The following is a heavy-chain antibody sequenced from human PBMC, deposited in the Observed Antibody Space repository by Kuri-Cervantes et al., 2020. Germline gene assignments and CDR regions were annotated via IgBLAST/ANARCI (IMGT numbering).Heavy chain of an antibody. V-gene: IGHV1-2*02. D-gene: IGHD6-13*01. CDR3: ARSSGLRQQLVLRY. Sequence: ASVKVSCKASGYTFTGYCMHWVRQAPGQGLEWMGWINPNSGGTNYAQKFQGRVTMTRDTSISTAYMELSRLRSDDTAVYYCARSSGLRQQLVLRYWGQGTLVTVSS. J-gene: IGHJ4*02. CDR2: INPNSGGT. CDR1: GYTFTGYC.